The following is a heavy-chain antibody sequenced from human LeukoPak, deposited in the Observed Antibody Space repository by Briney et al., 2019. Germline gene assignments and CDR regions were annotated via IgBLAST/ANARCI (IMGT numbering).Heavy chain of an antibody. CDR2: ISSGSSHK. CDR3: ARGSTYYYDTFFDY. Sequence: PGGSLRLSCAASGFTFSTYSMNWVRQAPGRGLEWVSSISSGSSHKYYSDSVKGRFTTSRDNAKKSLYLQMNSLRAEDTALYYCARGSTYYYDTFFDYWGQGTLVTVSS. D-gene: IGHD3-22*01. CDR1: GFTFSTYS. J-gene: IGHJ4*02. V-gene: IGHV3-21*04.